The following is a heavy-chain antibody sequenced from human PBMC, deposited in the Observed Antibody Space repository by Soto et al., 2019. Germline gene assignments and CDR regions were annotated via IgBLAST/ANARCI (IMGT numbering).Heavy chain of an antibody. Sequence: SETLSLTCTVSGGSVSTENYYWRWVRQFPGKGLEPIGYIYYTGSTNYNPSLKSRVTISIVTSKNQFSLKLTSVTTADTAVYYCARGARRGYTSGYGMAVWGQGTTVTVSS. CDR2: IYYTGST. V-gene: IGHV4-61*01. D-gene: IGHD5-18*01. J-gene: IGHJ6*02. CDR1: GGSVSTENYY. CDR3: ARGARRGYTSGYGMAV.